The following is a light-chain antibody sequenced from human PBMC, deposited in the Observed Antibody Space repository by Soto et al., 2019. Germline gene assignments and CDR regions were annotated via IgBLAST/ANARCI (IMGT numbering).Light chain of an antibody. J-gene: IGKJ4*01. V-gene: IGKV1-33*01. Sequence: DIQMTQSPSSLSASVGDRVTITCQASQDISNFLNWYQQKPGKAPKLLLYDTSTLKTGVPSRFSGGGSGTDFTFTISSLQPEDIATYYCQQYDDLPLTFGGGTKVEIK. CDR1: QDISNF. CDR3: QQYDDLPLT. CDR2: DTS.